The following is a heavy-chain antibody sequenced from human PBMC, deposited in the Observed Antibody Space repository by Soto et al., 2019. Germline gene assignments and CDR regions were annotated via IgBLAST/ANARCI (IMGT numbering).Heavy chain of an antibody. V-gene: IGHV3-33*01. J-gene: IGHJ4*02. D-gene: IGHD3-3*02. CDR1: GFSFSTYG. Sequence: GGSLRLSCAASGFSFSTYGMHWVRQAPGKGLEWVAAIWYDGTNEYYADSVKGRFTISRDNSRDTLYLQMSSLRAEDTAVYFCVGSRHYWPFGVDWGQGTLVTVSS. CDR2: IWYDGTNE. CDR3: VGSRHYWPFGVD.